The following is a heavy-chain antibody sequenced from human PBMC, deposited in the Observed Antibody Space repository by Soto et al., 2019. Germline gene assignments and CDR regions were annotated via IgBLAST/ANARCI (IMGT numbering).Heavy chain of an antibody. V-gene: IGHV3-30*18. CDR2: ISYDGSNK. J-gene: IGHJ6*02. D-gene: IGHD6-19*01. CDR1: GFTFSSYG. CDR3: EKEISSGWPRDV. Sequence: PGGSLRLSCAASGFTFSSYGMHWVRQAPGKGLEWVAVISYDGSNKYYADSVKGRFTISRDNSKNTLYLQMNSLRAEDTAVYYCEKEISSGWPRDVWGQGTTVTVSS.